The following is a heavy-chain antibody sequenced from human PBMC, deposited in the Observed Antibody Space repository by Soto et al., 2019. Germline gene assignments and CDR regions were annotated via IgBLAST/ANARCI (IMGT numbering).Heavy chain of an antibody. CDR3: AKDSNKYSSSLRGRYFDY. D-gene: IGHD4-4*01. J-gene: IGHJ4*02. V-gene: IGHV3-23*01. CDR2: ISGGGSNT. Sequence: LRRSCAASGFPFSSYVMSWVRQAPGKGLEWVSGISGGGSNTFYADYVKGRITISRDNSKNTLLLQMNSLGAEDTAVYYCAKDSNKYSSSLRGRYFDYWGQGIGVTVSS. CDR1: GFPFSSYV.